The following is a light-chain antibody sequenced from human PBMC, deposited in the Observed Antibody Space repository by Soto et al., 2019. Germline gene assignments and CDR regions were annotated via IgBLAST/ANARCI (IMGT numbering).Light chain of an antibody. Sequence: QSALTQPASVSGTPGQSITITCTGSNNDVGRYSYVSWYQQYPGKTPKLIIYEVRLRPSGISDRFSGSKSGITASLTISGLQPEDEAYYYCASYTTDTTRLFGTGTKLTVL. CDR1: NNDVGRYSY. V-gene: IGLV2-14*01. CDR2: EVR. J-gene: IGLJ1*01. CDR3: ASYTTDTTRL.